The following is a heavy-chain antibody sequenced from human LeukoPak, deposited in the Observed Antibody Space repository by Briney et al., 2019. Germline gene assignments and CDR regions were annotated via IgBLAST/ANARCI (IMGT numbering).Heavy chain of an antibody. J-gene: IGHJ6*04. CDR2: ISSSSSTK. D-gene: IGHD3-10*02. Sequence: GGSLRLSCAASGFTFSTYNMIWLRQAPGKGLEWLSYISSSSSTKLYTDSVKGRFTISRDNAKNSLYLQMNSLRAEDTAVYYCAELGITMIGGVWGKGTTVTISS. CDR1: GFTFSTYN. V-gene: IGHV3-48*04. CDR3: AELGITMIGGV.